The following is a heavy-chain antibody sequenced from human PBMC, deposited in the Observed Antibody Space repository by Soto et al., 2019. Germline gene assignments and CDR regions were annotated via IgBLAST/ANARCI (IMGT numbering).Heavy chain of an antibody. J-gene: IGHJ1*01. CDR3: ARVPPSFGGSYSLYFQH. CDR1: GGTFSSYA. V-gene: IGHV1-69*06. Sequence: WASVKVSCKASGGTFSSYAISWVRQAPGQGLEWMGGIIPIFGTANYAQRFQGRVTITADKSTSTAYMELSSLRSEDTAVYYCARVPPSFGGSYSLYFQHWGQGTLVTVSS. CDR2: IIPIFGTA. D-gene: IGHD1-26*01.